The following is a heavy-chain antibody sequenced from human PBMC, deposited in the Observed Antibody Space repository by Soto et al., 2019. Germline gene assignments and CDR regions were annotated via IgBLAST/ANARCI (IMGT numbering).Heavy chain of an antibody. Sequence: GESLKISCKGSGYSFTSYWIGWVRQMPGKGLERMGIIYPGDSDTRYSPSFQGQVTISADKSISTAYLQWSSLKASDTFMYYCASQEMATKNVDAFDIWGQGTMVTVSS. CDR1: GYSFTSYW. CDR3: ASQEMATKNVDAFDI. D-gene: IGHD5-12*01. V-gene: IGHV5-51*01. J-gene: IGHJ3*02. CDR2: IYPGDSDT.